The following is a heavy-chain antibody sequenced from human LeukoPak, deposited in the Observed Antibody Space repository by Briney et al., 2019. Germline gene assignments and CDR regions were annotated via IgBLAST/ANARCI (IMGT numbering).Heavy chain of an antibody. CDR3: ARDTIFGVVTTYYFDY. J-gene: IGHJ4*02. Sequence: GGSLRLSCAASGFTFNTYAMSWVRQAPGRGLEWVSYISSSGSTIYYADSVKGRFTISRDNAKNSLYLQMNSLRAEDTAVYYCARDTIFGVVTTYYFDYWGQGTLVTVSS. D-gene: IGHD3-3*01. CDR1: GFTFNTYA. CDR2: ISSSGSTI. V-gene: IGHV3-11*01.